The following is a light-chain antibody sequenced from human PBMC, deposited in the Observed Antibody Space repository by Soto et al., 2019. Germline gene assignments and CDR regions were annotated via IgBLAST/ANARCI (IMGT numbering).Light chain of an antibody. Sequence: IQLTQSPSSLSASVGDRVTITCRASQGISSYLAWYQQKPGKAPKLLIYAASTLQSGVPSRFSGSGSGTDVTLTISSLQPEDFATYYCQQLNSYPSITFGGGTKVEIK. CDR3: QQLNSYPSIT. V-gene: IGKV1-9*01. CDR1: QGISSY. J-gene: IGKJ4*01. CDR2: AAS.